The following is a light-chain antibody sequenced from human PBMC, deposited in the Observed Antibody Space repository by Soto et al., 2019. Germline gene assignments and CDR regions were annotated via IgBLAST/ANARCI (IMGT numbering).Light chain of an antibody. CDR2: GAS. V-gene: IGKV3-15*01. Sequence: EIVMTQSPATLSVSPGGRATLSCRASQSISRNLAWYQQKPGQAPRLLIYGASTRATDIPARFSGSGSGTDFTLTISSLQSEDFALYYCQQYHKWPPYTFGQGTKLEIK. J-gene: IGKJ2*01. CDR1: QSISRN. CDR3: QQYHKWPPYT.